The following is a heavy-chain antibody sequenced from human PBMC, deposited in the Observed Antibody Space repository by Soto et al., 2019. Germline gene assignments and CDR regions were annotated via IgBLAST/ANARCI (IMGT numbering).Heavy chain of an antibody. V-gene: IGHV1-69*08. CDR3: AREGDGYTLFDY. D-gene: IGHD5-12*01. Sequence: QVQLVQSGAEVKKPGSSVKVSCKASGGTFSSYTISWVRQAPGQGLAWMGRIIPILGIANYAQKFQGRVTITADKSTSTAYMELSSLRSEDTAVYYCAREGDGYTLFDYWGQGTLVTVCS. CDR2: IIPILGIA. J-gene: IGHJ4*02. CDR1: GGTFSSYT.